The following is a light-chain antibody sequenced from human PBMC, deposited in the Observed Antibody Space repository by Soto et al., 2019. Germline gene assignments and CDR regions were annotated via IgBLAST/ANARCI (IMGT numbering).Light chain of an antibody. V-gene: IGKV1-5*01. J-gene: IGKJ1*01. CDR2: AAS. Sequence: DIQMTQSPSTLSASVGDRVTSTCRASQSISSWLAWYQQKPGKAPKLLIYAASSLESGVPSRFSGSGSGTEFTLTISSLQPDDFATYYCQQYNSYSWTFGQGTKVEIK. CDR1: QSISSW. CDR3: QQYNSYSWT.